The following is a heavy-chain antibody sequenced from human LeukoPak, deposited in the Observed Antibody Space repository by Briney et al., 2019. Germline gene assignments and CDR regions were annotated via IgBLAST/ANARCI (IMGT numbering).Heavy chain of an antibody. Sequence: GGSLRLSCTASGFTFSNACMSWVRQAPGKGLEWVGRIKSKTDGGTTDYAAPVKDRFTISRDDSKDTLFLQMNSLKIEDTAVYYCTTAPAAFDIWGQGTMVTVSS. J-gene: IGHJ3*02. CDR2: IKSKTDGGTT. CDR3: TTAPAAFDI. CDR1: GFTFSNAC. V-gene: IGHV3-15*01.